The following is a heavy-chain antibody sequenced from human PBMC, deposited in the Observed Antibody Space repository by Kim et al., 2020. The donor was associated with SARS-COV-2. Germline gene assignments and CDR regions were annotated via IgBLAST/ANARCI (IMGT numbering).Heavy chain of an antibody. V-gene: IGHV3-33*01. CDR3: ARDLTGVLGYGMDV. J-gene: IGHJ6*02. D-gene: IGHD7-27*01. Sequence: YADPVKGRFPISRDNSKNTLYMQMNSLRAEDTAVYYCARDLTGVLGYGMDVWGQGTTVTVSS.